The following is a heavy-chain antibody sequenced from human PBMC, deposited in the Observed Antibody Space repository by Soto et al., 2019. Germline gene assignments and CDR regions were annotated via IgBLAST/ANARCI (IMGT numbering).Heavy chain of an antibody. D-gene: IGHD6-13*01. CDR3: AKALFYSSSWHYFDY. V-gene: IGHV3-23*01. Sequence: PGGSLRLSCAASGFTFSSYAMSWVRQAPGKGLEWVSAISGSGASTYYADSVKGRFTISRDNSKNTLYVQMNSLRAEDTAVYYCAKALFYSSSWHYFDYWGQGTLVTVSS. CDR2: ISGSGAST. J-gene: IGHJ4*02. CDR1: GFTFSSYA.